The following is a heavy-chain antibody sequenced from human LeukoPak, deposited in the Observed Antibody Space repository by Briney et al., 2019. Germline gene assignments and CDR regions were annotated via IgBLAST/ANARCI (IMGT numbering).Heavy chain of an antibody. Sequence: ESLQIPCKGSRYRFTSYWIGWVRQMPGKGLEWMGILYLGDSDTRYSPSFQCQVTISAEKSISSAYLQWSSLKASDTAMYYCARHGGSGWLPFDDWGQGTLVTVSS. CDR3: ARHGGSGWLPFDD. CDR1: RYRFTSYW. J-gene: IGHJ4*02. CDR2: LYLGDSDT. D-gene: IGHD6-19*01. V-gene: IGHV5-51*01.